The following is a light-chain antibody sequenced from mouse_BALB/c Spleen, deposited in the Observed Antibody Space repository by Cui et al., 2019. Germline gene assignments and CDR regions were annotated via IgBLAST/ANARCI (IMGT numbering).Light chain of an antibody. J-gene: IGKJ2*01. CDR3: QHHYGTPYT. CDR2: NAK. V-gene: IGKV12-44*01. CDR1: ENIYSY. Sequence: DIQMTQSTASLSASVGDTVTITCRASENIYSYLAWYQQKQGKSPQLLVYNAKTLAEGVPSRFSGSGSGTQFSLKINSLQPEDFGSYYCQHHYGTPYTFGGGTKLEIK.